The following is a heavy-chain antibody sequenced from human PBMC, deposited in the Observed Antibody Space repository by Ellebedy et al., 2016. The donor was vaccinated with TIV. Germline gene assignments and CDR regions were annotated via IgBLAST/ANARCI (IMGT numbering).Heavy chain of an antibody. CDR3: ARDMGRWLQFLAY. D-gene: IGHD5-24*01. CDR2: ISSDGITT. CDR1: GFAFNNYN. V-gene: IGHV3-48*04. Sequence: GESLKISCAASGFAFNNYNMIWVRQATGKGLEWISYISSDGITTDYAGSVKGRFTISRENAKASVYLQMNSLRAEDTAVYYCARDMGRWLQFLAYWGQGTLVTVSS. J-gene: IGHJ4*02.